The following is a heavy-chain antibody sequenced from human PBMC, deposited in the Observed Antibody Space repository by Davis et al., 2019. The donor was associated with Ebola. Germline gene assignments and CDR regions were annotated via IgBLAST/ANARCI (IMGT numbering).Heavy chain of an antibody. CDR2: ISDSTGAT. V-gene: IGHV3-23*01. CDR3: AKRWQVRYFGY. CDR1: GFTFSNYI. Sequence: PGGSLRLSCAASGFTFSNYIMSWVRQSPGKGLEWVSSISDSTGATYYPDSVKGRFTVSRDNSKNTVDLHMNSLRVEDTAVYYCAKRWQVRYFGYWGQGTLVTVSS. D-gene: IGHD4-23*01. J-gene: IGHJ4*02.